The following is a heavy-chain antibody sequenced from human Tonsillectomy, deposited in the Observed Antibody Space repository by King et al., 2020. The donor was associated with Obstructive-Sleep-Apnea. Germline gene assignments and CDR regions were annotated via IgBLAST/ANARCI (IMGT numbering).Heavy chain of an antibody. J-gene: IGHJ6*02. CDR3: ARVEEGGSIRGYGLDV. V-gene: IGHV4-34*01. Sequence: QVQLQQWGAGLLKPSETLSLTCAVYDGSFSSSYWSWIRQPPGKGLEWIGEIDHSGSSNCNPSLKSRVTISVDTSKNQFSLKLSSVTAAATAVYYCARVEEGGSIRGYGLDVWGQGTTVTVSS. CDR2: IDHSGSS. CDR1: DGSFSSSY. D-gene: IGHD2-2*01.